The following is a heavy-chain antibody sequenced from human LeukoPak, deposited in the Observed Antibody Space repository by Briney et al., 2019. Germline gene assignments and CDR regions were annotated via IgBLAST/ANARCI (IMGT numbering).Heavy chain of an antibody. CDR3: ARHTTVGGSLRFDY. J-gene: IGHJ4*02. V-gene: IGHV5-51*01. D-gene: IGHD4-23*01. CDR2: ICPGDSDT. CDR1: GYGFSSYW. Sequence: GEPLQISCKGSGYGFSSYWIGWVRQMPGKGLEYMGIICPGDSDTRYSQSFQGQVTISADKSITTAYLQWSSLKASDTAMYYCARHTTVGGSLRFDYWGQGTLVTVSS.